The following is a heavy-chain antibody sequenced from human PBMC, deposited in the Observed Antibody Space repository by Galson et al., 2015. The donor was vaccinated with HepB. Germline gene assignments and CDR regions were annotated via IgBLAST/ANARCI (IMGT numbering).Heavy chain of an antibody. CDR1: GFTVSRYW. Sequence: SLRLSCAASGFTVSRYWMHWVRQAPGKGLVWVSRISSDGSSTNYADFVKGRFTISRDNAKNTLYLQMNSLRAEDTAVYYCASLNRWDNIDYWGQGTLVTVSS. CDR2: ISSDGSST. CDR3: ASLNRWDNIDY. J-gene: IGHJ4*02. V-gene: IGHV3-74*01. D-gene: IGHD1/OR15-1a*01.